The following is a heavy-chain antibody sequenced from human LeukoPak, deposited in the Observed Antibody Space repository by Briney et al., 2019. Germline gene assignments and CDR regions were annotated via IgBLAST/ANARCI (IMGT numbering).Heavy chain of an antibody. CDR1: GGSISSSSYY. CDR2: IYYSGNT. J-gene: IGHJ5*02. Sequence: SETLSLTCTVSGGSISSSSYYWGWIRQPPGKGLEWIGSIYYSGNTYYNPSLKSRVTISVDTSKNQFSLKLSSVTAADTAVYYCARDSSGWFTSGPPPQDAWFDPWGQGTLVTVSS. V-gene: IGHV4-39*07. CDR3: ARDSSGWFTSGPPPQDAWFDP. D-gene: IGHD6-19*01.